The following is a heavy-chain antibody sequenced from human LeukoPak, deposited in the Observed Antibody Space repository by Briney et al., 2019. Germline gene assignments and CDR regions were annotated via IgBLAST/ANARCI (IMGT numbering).Heavy chain of an antibody. Sequence: GGSLRLSCAASGFTFSSYSLNWVRQAPGKGLEWVSSISSSSSYIYYADSVKGRFTISRGNAKNSLYLQMNSLRAEDTAVYYCVSGRGYSYGSGFVYWGQGTLVTVSS. CDR3: VSGRGYSYGSGFVY. CDR1: GFTFSSYS. J-gene: IGHJ4*02. D-gene: IGHD5-18*01. V-gene: IGHV3-21*04. CDR2: ISSSSSYI.